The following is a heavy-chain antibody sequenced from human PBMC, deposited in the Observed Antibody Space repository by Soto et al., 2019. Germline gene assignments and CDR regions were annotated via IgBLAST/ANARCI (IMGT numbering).Heavy chain of an antibody. D-gene: IGHD2-8*02. CDR1: GFTFSNYW. J-gene: IGHJ4*02. V-gene: IGHV3-74*01. Sequence: EVQLVESGGGLVQPGGSLRLSCAASGFTFSNYWMHWVRQAPRKGPVWVSRINTDGSTTNYADSVKGRFTISRDNAKNTLYLQTNSLGDEDTAVYYCARDLGGYASHWGQGTLVTVSS. CDR3: ARDLGGYASH. CDR2: INTDGSTT.